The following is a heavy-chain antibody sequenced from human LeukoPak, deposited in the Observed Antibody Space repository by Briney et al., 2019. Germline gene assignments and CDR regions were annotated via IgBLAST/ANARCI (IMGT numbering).Heavy chain of an antibody. J-gene: IGHJ3*02. D-gene: IGHD2-2*01. CDR3: TTDGVGYCSSTSCYGGAFDI. Sequence: GGSLRLSCAASGFTFSNAWMSWVRQAPGKGLEWVGRIKSKTDGGTTDYAAPVKGRFTISRDDSKNTLYLQMNSPKTEDTAVYYCTTDGVGYCSSTSCYGGAFDIWGQGTMVTVSS. CDR1: GFTFSNAW. V-gene: IGHV3-15*01. CDR2: IKSKTDGGTT.